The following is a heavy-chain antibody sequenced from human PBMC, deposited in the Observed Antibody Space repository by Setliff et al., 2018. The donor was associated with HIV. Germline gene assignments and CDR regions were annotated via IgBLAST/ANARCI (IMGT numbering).Heavy chain of an antibody. D-gene: IGHD4-17*01. CDR1: GDTFTSYP. CDR2: ISGYNGNT. CDR3: ARTDYGGNSGGNYFDY. Sequence: GASVKVSCKASGDTFTSYPITWVRQAPGQGLEWMGWISGYNGNTNYAQRLQGRITMTTDTSTNTAYMEVRSLRSDDTAVYYCARTDYGGNSGGNYFDYWGQGSLVTVSS. J-gene: IGHJ4*02. V-gene: IGHV1-18*01.